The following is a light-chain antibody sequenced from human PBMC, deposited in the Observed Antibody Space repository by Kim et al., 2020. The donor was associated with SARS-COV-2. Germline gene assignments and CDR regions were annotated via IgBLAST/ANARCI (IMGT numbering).Light chain of an antibody. J-gene: IGLJ2*01. CDR1: ELGDKY. CDR3: QAWDRRTVI. V-gene: IGLV3-1*01. CDR2: EGT. Sequence: SNELTQPPSVSVFPGQTATIACSGDELGDKYACWYQQKPGQSPVLVIYEGTERPSGIPERFSGSKSGTTATLTISGTQTLDEADYYCQAWDRRTVIFGGGTKLTVL.